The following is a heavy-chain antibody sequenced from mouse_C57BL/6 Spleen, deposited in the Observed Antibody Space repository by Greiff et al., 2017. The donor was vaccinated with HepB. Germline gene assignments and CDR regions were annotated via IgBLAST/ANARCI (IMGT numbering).Heavy chain of an antibody. V-gene: IGHV1-58*01. J-gene: IGHJ3*01. Sequence: EVMLVESGAELVRPGSSVKMSCKTSGYTFTSYGINWVKQRPGQGLEWIGYIDIGNGYTEYNEKFKCKATLTSDTSSSTAYMQLSSLTSADSAIYFCARWATTGTGAWFAYWGQGTLVTVSA. CDR2: IDIGNGYT. CDR1: GYTFTSYG. D-gene: IGHD4-1*02. CDR3: ARWATTGTGAWFAY.